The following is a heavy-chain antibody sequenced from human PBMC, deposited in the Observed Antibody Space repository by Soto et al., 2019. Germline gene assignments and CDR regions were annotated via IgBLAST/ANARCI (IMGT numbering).Heavy chain of an antibody. D-gene: IGHD2-2*01. CDR1: GGSFNTFY. J-gene: IGHJ6*02. V-gene: IGHV4-34*01. CDR2: IHHSGST. CDR3: AREDRNCSSTSCKYAMDV. Sequence: SETLSLTCAVYGGSFNTFYRNWVRQPPGKGLEWIGEIHHSGSTNYNPSLTSRVTISVDTSKNQFSLMLNSVTAADTAVYYCAREDRNCSSTSCKYAMDVWGQGTTVTVSS.